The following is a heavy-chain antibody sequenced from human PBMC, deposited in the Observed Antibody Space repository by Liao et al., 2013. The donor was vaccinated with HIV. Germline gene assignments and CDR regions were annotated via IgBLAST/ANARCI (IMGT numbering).Heavy chain of an antibody. Sequence: QVQLQESGPGLVKPSQTLSLTCTVSGDLIRRDNYYWTWIRQPAGKGLEWIGHIYTGMSTTGTTNYNPSLKSRVTISVDTSKNQFSLKLSSVTAADTAVYYCARGAVSYSSSWFDYWGQGTLVTVSS. J-gene: IGHJ4*02. CDR2: IYTGMSTTGTT. D-gene: IGHD6-13*01. CDR1: GDLIRRDNYY. V-gene: IGHV4-61*02. CDR3: ARGAVSYSSSWFDY.